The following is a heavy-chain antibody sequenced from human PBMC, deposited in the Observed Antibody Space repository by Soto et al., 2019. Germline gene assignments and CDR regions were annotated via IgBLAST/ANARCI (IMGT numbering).Heavy chain of an antibody. CDR2: ISYDGSNK. V-gene: IGHV3-30-3*01. D-gene: IGHD2-15*01. CDR3: ARDHVTATPKWYFDL. Sequence: GGSLRLSCSASGFTLRSYAMHWVRQAPGKGLEWVAVISYDGSNKYYADSVKGRFTISRDNSKNTLYLQMNSLRAEDTAVYYCARDHVTATPKWYFDLWGRGTLVTVSS. CDR1: GFTLRSYA. J-gene: IGHJ2*01.